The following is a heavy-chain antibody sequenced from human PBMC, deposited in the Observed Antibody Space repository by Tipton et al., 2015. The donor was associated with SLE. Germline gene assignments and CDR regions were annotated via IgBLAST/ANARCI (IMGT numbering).Heavy chain of an antibody. D-gene: IGHD1-26*01. Sequence: SLRLSCVASGFTFSRYSMNWVRQAPGKGLEWVSSISGSLSYIYYTDSVKGRFTISRDNPKSSLYLQMNSLRVEDTGIYYWASILGSTNPSDFWGQGTLVTVSS. CDR2: ISGSLSYI. J-gene: IGHJ4*02. CDR3: ASILGSTNPSDF. V-gene: IGHV3-21*01. CDR1: GFTFSRYS.